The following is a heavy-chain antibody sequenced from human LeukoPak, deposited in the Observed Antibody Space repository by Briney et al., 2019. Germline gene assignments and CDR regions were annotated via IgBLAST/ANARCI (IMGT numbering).Heavy chain of an antibody. CDR1: GGSISSSSNY. Sequence: PSETLSLTCTVSGGSISSSSNYWGWIRQPPGKGLEWIGSIYYSGSTYYNPSLKSRVTISVDTSKNQFSLKLSSVTAADTAVYYCARHGDSSGWYEGNYWGQGTLVTVSS. CDR2: IYYSGST. J-gene: IGHJ4*02. V-gene: IGHV4-39*01. CDR3: ARHGDSSGWYEGNY. D-gene: IGHD6-19*01.